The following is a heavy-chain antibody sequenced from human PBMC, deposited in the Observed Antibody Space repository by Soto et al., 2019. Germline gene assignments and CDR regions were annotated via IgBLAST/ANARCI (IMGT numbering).Heavy chain of an antibody. CDR2: IYYSGST. CDR1: GGSISSGVYY. CDR3: AREGIAVAGTNPTDFDY. J-gene: IGHJ4*02. V-gene: IGHV4-31*03. Sequence: SETLSLTCTVSGGSISSGVYYWSWIRQHPGKGLEWIGYIYYSGSTYYNPSLKSRVTISVDTSKNQFSLKLSSVTAADTAVYYCAREGIAVAGTNPTDFDYWGQGTLVTVSS. D-gene: IGHD6-19*01.